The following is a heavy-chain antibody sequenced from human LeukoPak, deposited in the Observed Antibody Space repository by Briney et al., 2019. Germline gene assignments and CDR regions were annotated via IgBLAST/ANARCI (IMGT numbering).Heavy chain of an antibody. CDR2: IYYSGST. V-gene: IGHV4-39*07. Sequence: SQTLSLTWTVAGGSISTSSYYWGWIRHPPGKGLEWIGSIYYSGSTYYTPSLKRRVTRSVDTSKNQFSLKLSSVTVADTAVYYCARDESPYDCWSGYYFNWFDAWGQGTLVTVSS. J-gene: IGHJ5*02. CDR1: GGSISTSSYY. CDR3: ARDESPYDCWSGYYFNWFDA. D-gene: IGHD3-3*01.